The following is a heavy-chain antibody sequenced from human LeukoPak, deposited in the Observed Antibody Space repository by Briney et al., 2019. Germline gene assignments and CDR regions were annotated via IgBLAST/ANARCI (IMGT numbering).Heavy chain of an antibody. D-gene: IGHD4-17*01. CDR1: GFTFSSYA. V-gene: IGHV3-15*01. Sequence: GGSLRLSCAASGFTFSSYAMSWVRQAPGKGLEWVGRIKSKTDGGTTDYAAPVKGRFTISRDDSRNTLYLQMNSLKTEDTAVYYCTTVGSDYGDSQEEHWGQGTLVTVSS. CDR3: TTVGSDYGDSQEEH. CDR2: IKSKTDGGTT. J-gene: IGHJ1*01.